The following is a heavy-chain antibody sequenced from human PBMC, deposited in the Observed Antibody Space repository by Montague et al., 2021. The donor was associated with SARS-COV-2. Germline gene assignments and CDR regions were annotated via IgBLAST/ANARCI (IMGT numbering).Heavy chain of an antibody. D-gene: IGHD2-2*01. CDR2: MSYGEST. Sequence: SETLSLTCTASGGSISSYYWSWIRQPPGKGLEWIGYMSYGESTNXNPSRRSRVTISVDTSKNQLSLKVNSVTAADTAVYYCARRDGYCSSTRCPHWFDPWGQGTLVTVSS. CDR3: ARRDGYCSSTRCPHWFDP. J-gene: IGHJ5*02. CDR1: GGSISSYY. V-gene: IGHV4-59*01.